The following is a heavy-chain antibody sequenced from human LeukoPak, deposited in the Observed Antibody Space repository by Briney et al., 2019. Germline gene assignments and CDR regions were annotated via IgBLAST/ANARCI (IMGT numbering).Heavy chain of an antibody. CDR3: ARGQAYSSSSEAGEKTLNWFDP. D-gene: IGHD6-6*01. J-gene: IGHJ5*02. CDR1: GGSISSYY. V-gene: IGHV4-4*09. Sequence: SETLSLTCTVSGGSISSYYWSWIRQPPGKGLEWIGYIYTSTSTNYNPSLKSRVTISVDTSKNQFSLKLSSVTAADTAVYYCARGQAYSSSSEAGEKTLNWFDPWGQGTLVTVSS. CDR2: IYTSTST.